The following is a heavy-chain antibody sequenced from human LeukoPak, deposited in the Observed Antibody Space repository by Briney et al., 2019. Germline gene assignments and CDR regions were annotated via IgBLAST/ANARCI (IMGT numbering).Heavy chain of an antibody. Sequence: GGSLRLSCVVSGFTLSDNPMSWVRQAPGKGLEWVSALSGESGRYYADTVKGRFTVSRDNFKNTLYLQMNSLRAEDTAVYYCAKRSVGPAGFYFDYWGQGTLVTVSS. J-gene: IGHJ4*02. D-gene: IGHD1-26*01. CDR2: LSGESGR. CDR1: GFTLSDNP. CDR3: AKRSVGPAGFYFDY. V-gene: IGHV3-23*01.